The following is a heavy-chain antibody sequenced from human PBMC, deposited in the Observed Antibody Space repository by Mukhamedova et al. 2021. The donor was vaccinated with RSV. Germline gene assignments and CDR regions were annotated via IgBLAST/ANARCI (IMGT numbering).Heavy chain of an antibody. CDR2: IYYSGST. Sequence: GKGLEWIGSIYYSGSTYYNPSLKSRVTISVDTSKNQFSLKLSSVTAADTAVYYCARHGGLMVRGVPLPYYYYGMDVWGQGTTVTV. D-gene: IGHD3-10*01. V-gene: IGHV4-39*01. J-gene: IGHJ6*02. CDR3: ARHGGLMVRGVPLPYYYYGMDV.